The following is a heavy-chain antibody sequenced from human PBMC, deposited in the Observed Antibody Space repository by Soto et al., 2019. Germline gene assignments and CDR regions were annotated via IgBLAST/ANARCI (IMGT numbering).Heavy chain of an antibody. V-gene: IGHV4-39*07. CDR1: GDTMSSSYY. D-gene: IGHD4-17*01. Sequence: SETLSLTCAVSGDTMSSSYYWGWIRQPPGKGLEWIGSIYYSGSTYYNPSLKSRVTISVDTSKNQFSLKLSSVTAADTAVYYCAGLGDYSTYYYYYMDVWGKGTTVTVSS. CDR3: AGLGDYSTYYYYYMDV. CDR2: IYYSGST. J-gene: IGHJ6*03.